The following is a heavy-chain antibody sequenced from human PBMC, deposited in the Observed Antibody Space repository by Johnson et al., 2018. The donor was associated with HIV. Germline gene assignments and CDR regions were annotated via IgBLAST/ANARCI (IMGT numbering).Heavy chain of an antibody. Sequence: QVQLVESGGGVVQPGRSLRVSCGTSGFTFSSYDMHWVRQAPGKGLEWVAGIGSNGLTIGYVDSVKGRFTISRDNSKNTLYLQMNSLRAEDTAVYYCAKVAVATAAGGVGLNIWGPGTMVTVSS. D-gene: IGHD6-13*01. V-gene: IGHV3-30*18. CDR2: IGSNGLTI. CDR1: GFTFSSYD. J-gene: IGHJ3*02. CDR3: AKVAVATAAGGVGLNI.